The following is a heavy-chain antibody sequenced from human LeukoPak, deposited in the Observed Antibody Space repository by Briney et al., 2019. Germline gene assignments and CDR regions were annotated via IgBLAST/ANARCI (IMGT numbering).Heavy chain of an antibody. J-gene: IGHJ4*02. Sequence: PGGSLRLSCAASGFTFSSYAMSWVRQAPGKGLEWVANINQDGSEKYYVDSVKGRFNISRDSAKKSLYLQMNSLRAEDTAVYYCARDGGNYFDYWGQGILVTVSS. V-gene: IGHV3-7*04. CDR2: INQDGSEK. D-gene: IGHD4-23*01. CDR1: GFTFSSYA. CDR3: ARDGGNYFDY.